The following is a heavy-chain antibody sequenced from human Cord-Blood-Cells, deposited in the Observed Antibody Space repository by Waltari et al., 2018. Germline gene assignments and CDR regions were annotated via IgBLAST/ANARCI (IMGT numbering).Heavy chain of an antibody. CDR1: GGSISSSSYY. Sequence: QLQLQESGPGLVKPSETLSLTCTVSGGSISSSSYYWGWIRQPPGKGLEWIGSIYYSGSTYYNPSLKSRVTISVDTSKNQFSLKLSSVTAADTAVYYCARRVGSGSYYNLIFGYWGQGTLVTVSS. V-gene: IGHV4-39*07. CDR2: IYYSGST. J-gene: IGHJ4*02. D-gene: IGHD3-10*01. CDR3: ARRVGSGSYYNLIFGY.